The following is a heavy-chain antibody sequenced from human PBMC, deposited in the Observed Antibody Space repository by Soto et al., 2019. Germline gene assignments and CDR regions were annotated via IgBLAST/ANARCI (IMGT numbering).Heavy chain of an antibody. CDR3: ARWQLFGVVSLGYYGMDV. CDR1: GYTFTSYA. CDR2: INAGNGNT. Sequence: GASVKVSCKASGYTFTSYAMHWVRQAPGQRLEWMGWINAGNGNTKYSQKFQGRVTITRDTSASTAYMELSSLRSEDTAVYYCARWQLFGVVSLGYYGMDVWGQGTTVTVSS. V-gene: IGHV1-3*01. D-gene: IGHD3-3*01. J-gene: IGHJ6*02.